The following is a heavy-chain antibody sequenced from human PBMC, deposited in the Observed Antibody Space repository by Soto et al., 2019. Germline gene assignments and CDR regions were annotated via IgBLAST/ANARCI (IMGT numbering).Heavy chain of an antibody. CDR3: ARFLPASFDYYFDS. V-gene: IGHV4-61*08. CDR2: IYYSGST. Sequence: PSETLSLTCAVSGGSISSGGYSWSWIRQPPGKGLEWIGYIYYSGSTNYNPSLTSRVTISVDTSKNQFSLKLSSVTAADTAVYYCARFLPASFDYYFDSWGQGTLVTVSS. CDR1: GGSISSGGYS. D-gene: IGHD3-9*01. J-gene: IGHJ4*02.